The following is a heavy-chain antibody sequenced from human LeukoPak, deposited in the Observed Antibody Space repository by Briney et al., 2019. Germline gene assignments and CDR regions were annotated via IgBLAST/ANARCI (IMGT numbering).Heavy chain of an antibody. V-gene: IGHV4-34*01. D-gene: IGHD3-3*01. CDR1: GGSFSGYY. J-gene: IGHJ4*02. Sequence: PSETLSLTCAVYGGSFSGYYWSWIRQPPGKGLEWIGEINHSGSTNYNPSLKSRVTISVDTSKNQFSLKLSSVTAADTAVYYCARGLHYYDFWSGYPYYFDYWGQGTLVTVSS. CDR3: ARGLHYYDFWSGYPYYFDY. CDR2: INHSGST.